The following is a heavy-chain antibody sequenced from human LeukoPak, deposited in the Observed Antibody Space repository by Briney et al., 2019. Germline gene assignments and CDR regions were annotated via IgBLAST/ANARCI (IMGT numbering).Heavy chain of an antibody. CDR1: GGTFSSYA. D-gene: IGHD3-9*01. CDR2: IIPIFGTA. J-gene: IGHJ4*02. Sequence: SVKVSCKASGGTFSSYAISWVRQAPGQGLEWMGGIIPIFGTANYAQKFQGRVTITADESTSTAYMELSSLRSEDTAVYYCAGVQDNILTGYYRYWGQGTLVAVSS. V-gene: IGHV1-69*13. CDR3: AGVQDNILTGYYRY.